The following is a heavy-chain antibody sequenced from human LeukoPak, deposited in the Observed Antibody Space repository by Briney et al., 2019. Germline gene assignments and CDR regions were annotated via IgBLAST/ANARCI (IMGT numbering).Heavy chain of an antibody. CDR2: ISSSSSYI. D-gene: IGHD3-16*02. CDR3: ARESLTAFDY. Sequence: PGGSLRLSCAASGFTFSSYGMNWVRQAPGKGLEWVSSISSSSSYIYYADSVKGRFTISRDNAKNSLYLQMNSLRAEDTAVYYCARESLTAFDYWGQGTLVTVSS. CDR1: GFTFSSYG. J-gene: IGHJ4*02. V-gene: IGHV3-21*01.